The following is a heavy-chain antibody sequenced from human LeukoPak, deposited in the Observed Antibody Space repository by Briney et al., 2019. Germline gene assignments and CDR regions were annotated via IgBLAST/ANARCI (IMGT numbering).Heavy chain of an antibody. CDR1: GFTFSSYS. D-gene: IGHD3-22*01. CDR2: ISSSSYI. J-gene: IGHJ2*01. V-gene: IGHV3-21*01. Sequence: GGSLRLSCAASGFTFSSYSMNWVRQAPGKGLEWVSSISSSSYIYYADSVKGRFTISRDNAKSSLHLQMNSLRAEDTAVYYCARAHCDSSGYYHYWYFDLWGRGTLVTVSS. CDR3: ARAHCDSSGYYHYWYFDL.